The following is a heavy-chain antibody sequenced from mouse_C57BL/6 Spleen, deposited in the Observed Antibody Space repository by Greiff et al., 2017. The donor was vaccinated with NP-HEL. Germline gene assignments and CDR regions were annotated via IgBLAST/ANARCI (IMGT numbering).Heavy chain of an antibody. CDR1: GYTFTSYG. D-gene: IGHD2-1*01. CDR2: IYPRSGNT. CDR3: ARREDYGNYYAMDY. Sequence: QVQLQQSGAELARPGASVKLSCKASGYTFTSYGISWVKQRTGQGLEWIGEIYPRSGNTYYNEKFKGKATLTADKSSSTAYMELRSLTSEDSAVYFCARREDYGNYYAMDYWGQGTSVTVSS. V-gene: IGHV1-81*01. J-gene: IGHJ4*01.